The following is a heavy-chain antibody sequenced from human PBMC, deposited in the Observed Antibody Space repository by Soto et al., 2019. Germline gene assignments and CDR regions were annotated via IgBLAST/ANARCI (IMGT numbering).Heavy chain of an antibody. CDR3: AKDRNNDYFDH. J-gene: IGHJ4*02. D-gene: IGHD1-20*01. V-gene: IGHV3-30*18. Sequence: QAQLVESGGGVVQPGRSLRLSCVASGFTFSNYDMHWVRQAPGKGLEWVSVISNDGTDENYADSVKGRFSISRDNSKNTLSLQMDNLRTDDTAVYYCAKDRNNDYFDHWGQGVMVTVSS. CDR1: GFTFSNYD. CDR2: ISNDGTDE.